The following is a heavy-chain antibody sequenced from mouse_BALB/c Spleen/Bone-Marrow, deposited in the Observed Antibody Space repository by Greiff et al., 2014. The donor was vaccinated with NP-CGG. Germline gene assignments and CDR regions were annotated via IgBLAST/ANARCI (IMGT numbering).Heavy chain of an antibody. CDR2: IWTGGST. CDR3: ARNHRGYYFDY. CDR1: GFSLTTYG. Sequence: VKLMESGPGLVQPSQSLSITCTVSGFSLTTYGVHWVRQSPGKGLEWLGVIWTGGSTDYNAAFISRLSISKDNSKSQVFFEMSSLQANDTAIYYRARNHRGYYFDYWGQGTTLTVSS. D-gene: IGHD3-1*01. J-gene: IGHJ2*01. V-gene: IGHV2-2*02.